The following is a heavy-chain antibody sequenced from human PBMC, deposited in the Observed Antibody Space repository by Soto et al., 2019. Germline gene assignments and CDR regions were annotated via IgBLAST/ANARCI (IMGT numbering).Heavy chain of an antibody. D-gene: IGHD6-13*01. CDR3: ARDSPHRRIAAAGTLDY. CDR2: FYYSGST. J-gene: IGHJ4*02. CDR1: GDSISTNSYS. V-gene: IGHV4-39*02. Sequence: SETLSLTCTFSGDSISTNSYSWGWIRQPPGQGLEWIGLFYYSGSTHYNPSLKSRLTVSVDTSKNQFSLKVSSVTAADTAVYYCARDSPHRRIAAAGTLDYWGQGTLVTVSS.